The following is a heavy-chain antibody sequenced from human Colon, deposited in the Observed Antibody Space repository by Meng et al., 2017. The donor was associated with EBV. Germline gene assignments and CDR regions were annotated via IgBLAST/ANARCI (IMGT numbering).Heavy chain of an antibody. V-gene: IGHV3-21*02. CDR1: GFSFSTYS. D-gene: IGHD4-17*01. Sequence: VQLVESGGGLVTPGGSLRLSCAASGFSFSTYSLNWVRQAPGKGLEWVSSISSSGSYIHYADSVKGRFTISRDNAKNSLFLQMNSLRADDTAVYYCARGRLTVTTLDDYFDYWGQGTLVTVSS. CDR2: ISSSGSYI. J-gene: IGHJ4*02. CDR3: ARGRLTVTTLDDYFDY.